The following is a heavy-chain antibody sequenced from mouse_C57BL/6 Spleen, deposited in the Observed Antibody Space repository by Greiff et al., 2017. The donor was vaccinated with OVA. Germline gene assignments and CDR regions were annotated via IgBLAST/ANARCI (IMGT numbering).Heavy chain of an antibody. CDR2: IRNKANGYTT. D-gene: IGHD1-2*01. V-gene: IGHV7-3*01. CDR1: GFTFTDYY. J-gene: IGHJ2*01. Sequence: VHVKQSGGGLVQPGGSLSLSCAASGFTFTDYYMSWVRQPPGKALEWLGFIRNKANGYTTEYSASVKGRFTISRDNSQSILYLQMNALRAEDSATYYCASSLRRGYFDYWGQGTTLTVSS. CDR3: ASSLRRGYFDY.